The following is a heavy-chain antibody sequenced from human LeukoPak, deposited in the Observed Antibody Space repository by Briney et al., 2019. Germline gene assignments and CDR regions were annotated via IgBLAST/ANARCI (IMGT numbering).Heavy chain of an antibody. V-gene: IGHV3-73*01. CDR1: GFTFSGSA. D-gene: IGHD3-10*01. CDR3: QYYGTERDY. Sequence: PGGSLRLSCAASGFTFSGSAMHWVRQASGKGLEWVGRIRSKANSYATAYAASVKGRFTISRDDSKNTAYLQMNSLKTEDTAVYYCQYYGTERDYWGQGTLVTVSS. J-gene: IGHJ4*02. CDR2: IRSKANSYAT.